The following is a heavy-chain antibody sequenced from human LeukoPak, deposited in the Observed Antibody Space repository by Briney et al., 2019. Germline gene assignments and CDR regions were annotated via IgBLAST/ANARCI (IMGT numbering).Heavy chain of an antibody. CDR2: IYYSGST. J-gene: IGHJ4*02. Sequence: PSETLSLTCTVSGGSISSYYWTWIRQPPGKGLEWIGYIYYSGSTNYNPSLKTRVTISVDTSKNQFSLELSSVTAGDTAVYYCARQGRGYGGNSDYWGEGTLVTVSS. V-gene: IGHV4-59*08. D-gene: IGHD4-23*01. CDR3: ARQGRGYGGNSDY. CDR1: GGSISSYY.